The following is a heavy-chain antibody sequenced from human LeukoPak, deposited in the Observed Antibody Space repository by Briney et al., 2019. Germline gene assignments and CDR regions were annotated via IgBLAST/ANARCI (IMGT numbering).Heavy chain of an antibody. Sequence: GASMRLSSAASGFSSSSYAMSWVRPTPGEGVEWGSALRGSGGSTYYADSVKGRFTISRDTSKNTLYLQMNSLRAEDTAVYYCAKSPWGSSWYGGEYFQHWGQGTLVTVSS. J-gene: IGHJ1*01. CDR3: AKSPWGSSWYGGEYFQH. D-gene: IGHD6-13*01. V-gene: IGHV3-23*01. CDR1: GFSSSSYA. CDR2: LRGSGGST.